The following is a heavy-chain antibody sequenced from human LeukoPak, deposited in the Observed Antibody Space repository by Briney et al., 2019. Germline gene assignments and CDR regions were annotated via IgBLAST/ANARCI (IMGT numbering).Heavy chain of an antibody. V-gene: IGHV1-2*02. CDR1: GYTFTGYY. Sequence: GASVKVSCKASGYTFTGYYMHWVRQAPGQGLEWMGWINPNSGGTNYAQKFRGRVTMTRDTSISTAYMELSRLRSDDTAVYYCARRGSSSLAYYYMDVWGKGTTVTVSS. CDR2: INPNSGGT. J-gene: IGHJ6*03. D-gene: IGHD6-13*01. CDR3: ARRGSSSLAYYYMDV.